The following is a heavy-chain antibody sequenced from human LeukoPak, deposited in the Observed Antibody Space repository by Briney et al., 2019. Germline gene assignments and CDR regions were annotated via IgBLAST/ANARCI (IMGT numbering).Heavy chain of an antibody. CDR3: ARVGAAMVHFDY. J-gene: IGHJ4*02. CDR1: GYTFTSYY. V-gene: IGHV1-46*01. CDR2: INPSGGST. D-gene: IGHD5-18*01. Sequence: ATVKVSCKASGYTFTSYYMHWVRQAPGQGLEWMGIINPSGGSTSYAQKFQGRVTMTRDTSTSTVYMELSSLRSEDTAVYYCARVGAAMVHFDYWGQGTLVTVSS.